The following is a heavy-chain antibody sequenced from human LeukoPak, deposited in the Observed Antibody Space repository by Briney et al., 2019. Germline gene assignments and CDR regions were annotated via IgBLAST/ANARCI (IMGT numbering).Heavy chain of an antibody. V-gene: IGHV3-23*01. CDR1: GFTFSSYA. D-gene: IGHD2-2*01. CDR3: AREGPLFRGYCSSTSCYYYYGMDV. CDR2: ISGSGGST. Sequence: PGGSLRLSCAASGFTFSSYAMSWVRQAPGKGLEWVSAISGSGGSTYYADPVKGRFTISRDNSKNTLYLQMNSLRAEDTAVYYCAREGPLFRGYCSSTSCYYYYGMDVWGQGTTVTVSS. J-gene: IGHJ6*02.